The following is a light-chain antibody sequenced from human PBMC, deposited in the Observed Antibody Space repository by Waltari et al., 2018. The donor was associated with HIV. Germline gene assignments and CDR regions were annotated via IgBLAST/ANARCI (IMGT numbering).Light chain of an antibody. CDR2: SNN. J-gene: IGLJ2*01. V-gene: IGLV1-44*01. Sequence: QSVLPQTPPLSGTPGQRVTISCSGGYPNIGSNTLNWYQQFPGTAPRLLIYSNNQRPSGVPDRFSGSKSGTSASLVISELQSQDEADYHCAAWDDSLHGELFGGGTKLTVL. CDR1: YPNIGSNT. CDR3: AAWDDSLHGEL.